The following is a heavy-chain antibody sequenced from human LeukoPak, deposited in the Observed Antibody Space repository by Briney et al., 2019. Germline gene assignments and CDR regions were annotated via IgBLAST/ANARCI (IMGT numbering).Heavy chain of an antibody. CDR2: ISGSSGST. CDR3: AREVRGVIPWFDP. D-gene: IGHD3-10*01. J-gene: IGHJ5*02. Sequence: GGSLRLSCATSGFTFSSYAMSWVRQAPGKGLEWVSSISGSSGSTYHADSVKGRFTISRDNSKNTLYLQMNSLRAEDTAVYYCAREVRGVIPWFDPWGQGTLVTVSS. V-gene: IGHV3-23*01. CDR1: GFTFSSYA.